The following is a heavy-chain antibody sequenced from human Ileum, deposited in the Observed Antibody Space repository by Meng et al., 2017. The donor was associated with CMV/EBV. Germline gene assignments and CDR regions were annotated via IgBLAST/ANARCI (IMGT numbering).Heavy chain of an antibody. Sequence: ETLSLTCAASGFTFSSHAMSWVRQAPGQGLEWVSIISGTGGRTYYAASVKGRCTISRDKSTNTVYLQMNSLRAEETAVDYYVKDRGTLAEYLIKGGGFDVWGQGTMVTVSS. D-gene: IGHD3-10*01. J-gene: IGHJ3*01. V-gene: IGHV3-23*01. CDR2: ISGTGGRT. CDR1: GFTFSSHA. CDR3: VKDRGTLAEYLIKGGGFDV.